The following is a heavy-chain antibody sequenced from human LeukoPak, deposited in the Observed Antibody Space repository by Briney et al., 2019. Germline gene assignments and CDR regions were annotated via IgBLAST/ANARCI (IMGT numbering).Heavy chain of an antibody. V-gene: IGHV1-8*01. CDR3: ARPFGENYFDY. CDR2: MNPNSGNT. Sequence: ASVKVSCKASGYTFTSYDINWVRQATGQGLEWMGWMNPNSGNTGYAQKFQGRVTMTRNTSISTAYMELSSLRTEDTALYYCARPFGENYFDYWGQGTLVTVSS. D-gene: IGHD3-10*01. J-gene: IGHJ4*02. CDR1: GYTFTSYD.